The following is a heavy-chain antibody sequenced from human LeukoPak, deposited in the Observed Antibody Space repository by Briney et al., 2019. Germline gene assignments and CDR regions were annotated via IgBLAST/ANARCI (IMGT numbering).Heavy chain of an antibody. CDR3: ARRLYGSGSYYRLKVTDSAAFDI. Sequence: PSETLSLTCTVSGGSISSSSYYWGWIRQPPGKGLEWIGSIYYSGSTYYNPSLKSRVTISVDTSKNQFSLKLSSVTAADTAVYYCARRLYGSGSYYRLKVTDSAAFDIWGQGTMVTVSS. D-gene: IGHD3-10*01. V-gene: IGHV4-39*01. CDR1: GGSISSSSYY. J-gene: IGHJ3*02. CDR2: IYYSGST.